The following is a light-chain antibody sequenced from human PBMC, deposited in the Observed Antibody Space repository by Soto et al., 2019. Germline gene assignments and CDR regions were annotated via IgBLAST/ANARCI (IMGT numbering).Light chain of an antibody. V-gene: IGKV1-5*01. CDR3: QQYNSYS. CDR1: QSISSW. J-gene: IGKJ1*01. Sequence: DIQMTQSPSTLSASVVDRVTITCRASQSISSWLAWYRQKPGKAPKLLIYDASSLESGVPSRFSGSGSGTEFTLTISSLQPDDFATYYCQQYNSYSFGQGTKVDIK. CDR2: DAS.